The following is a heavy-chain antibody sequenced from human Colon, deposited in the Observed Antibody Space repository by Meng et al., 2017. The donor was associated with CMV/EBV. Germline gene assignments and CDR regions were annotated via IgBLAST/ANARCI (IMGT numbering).Heavy chain of an antibody. V-gene: IGHV3-21*04. CDR3: ARKGLSGFKY. D-gene: IGHD3-3*01. CDR2: IGSSGGGI. Sequence: GGSLRLSCAASGFSFSRYSMNWLRQAPGKGLEWVSSIGSSGGGIYYPDSVKGRFTISRDNARNALYLEMSSLRSEDTAVYYCARKGLSGFKYWGQGTLVTVSS. J-gene: IGHJ4*02. CDR1: GFSFSRYS.